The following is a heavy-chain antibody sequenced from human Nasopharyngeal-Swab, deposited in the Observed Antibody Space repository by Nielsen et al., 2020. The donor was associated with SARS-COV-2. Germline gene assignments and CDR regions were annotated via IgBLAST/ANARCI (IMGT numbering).Heavy chain of an antibody. V-gene: IGHV3-64D*06. CDR3: VKGWYDILTGYYY. Sequence: GGSLRLSCSASGFTFSIYAMHWVRQAPGKGLEYVSAISDNGGTTYYADSVKGRFTMSRDNSKNTLYLQMNSLRIEDTAVYYCVKGWYDILTGYYYWGQGTLVTVSS. J-gene: IGHJ4*02. CDR2: ISDNGGTT. D-gene: IGHD3-9*01. CDR1: GFTFSIYA.